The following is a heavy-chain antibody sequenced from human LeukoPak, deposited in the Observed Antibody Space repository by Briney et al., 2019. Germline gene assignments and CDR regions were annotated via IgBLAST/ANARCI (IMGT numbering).Heavy chain of an antibody. V-gene: IGHV4-4*07. CDR3: AREGRTGDYEGY. CDR1: GSSLSSYY. Sequence: SETLSLTCTVSGSSLSSYYWSWIRQPAGKGLEWIGGIYSSGVTNYNPSLKSRVTMSVDTSRTQFSLRLSSVTAADTAVFYCAREGRTGDYEGYWGQGILVTVSS. J-gene: IGHJ4*02. D-gene: IGHD4-17*01. CDR2: IYSSGVT.